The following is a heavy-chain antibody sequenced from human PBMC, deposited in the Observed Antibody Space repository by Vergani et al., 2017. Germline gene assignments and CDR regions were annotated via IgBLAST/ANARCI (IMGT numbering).Heavy chain of an antibody. Sequence: EVQLLESGGDLVQPGGSLRLSCAASGFTFNHYAMNWVRQAPGKGLEWVSGISGSGGSTYYAGPVKGRFTISRDSSKNTRYLQMNSLGAGDTAVYYLAKANPRNSGYDYLYYYHAMDVWGQGTTVTVSS. V-gene: IGHV3-23*01. D-gene: IGHD5-12*01. CDR1: GFTFNHYA. J-gene: IGHJ6*02. CDR2: ISGSGGST. CDR3: AKANPRNSGYDYLYYYHAMDV.